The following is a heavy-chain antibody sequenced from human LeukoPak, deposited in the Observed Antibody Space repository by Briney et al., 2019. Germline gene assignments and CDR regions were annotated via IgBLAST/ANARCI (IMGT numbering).Heavy chain of an antibody. V-gene: IGHV3-66*01. CDR2: IYSGGRT. D-gene: IGHD3-9*01. CDR3: ARGILRYFDWLLSEDSDAFDI. J-gene: IGHJ3*02. Sequence: GGSLRLSCAASGFTVSSNYMSWVRQAPGKGLEWVSVIYSGGRTYYADSVKGRFTISRDNSKNTLYLQMNSLRAEDTAVYYCARGILRYFDWLLSEDSDAFDIWGQGKMVTVSS. CDR1: GFTVSSNY.